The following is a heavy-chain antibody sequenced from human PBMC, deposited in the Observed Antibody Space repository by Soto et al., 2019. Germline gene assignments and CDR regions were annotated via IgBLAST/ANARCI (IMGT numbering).Heavy chain of an antibody. CDR3: AKWEAVGKYLDY. J-gene: IGHJ4*02. D-gene: IGHD1-26*01. V-gene: IGHV3-30*18. Sequence: QVHLVESGGGVVQPGRSLRLSCAASGFMFSSYGMHWVRQAPGKGLEWVAVISYDGGNRYYADSVEGRFTISRDKSKKTLDLQLNSLRAEDTAVYHCAKWEAVGKYLDYWGQGTLVTVSS. CDR2: ISYDGGNR. CDR1: GFMFSSYG.